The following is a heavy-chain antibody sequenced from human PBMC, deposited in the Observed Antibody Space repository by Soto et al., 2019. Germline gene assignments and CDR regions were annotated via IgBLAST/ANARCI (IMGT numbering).Heavy chain of an antibody. Sequence: QVQLVESGGGVVQPGRSLRLSCAASGFTFSTHAMHWVSQAPGKGLECVAIVSFDGSNKYYADSVKGRLTISRDNSKNTLYLQMRGLAPEDTAFYYCARDQTGITTAGGGRIDRWGQGTLVTVSS. CDR1: GFTFSTHA. CDR3: ARDQTGITTAGGGRIDR. CDR2: VSFDGSNK. J-gene: IGHJ5*02. D-gene: IGHD6-13*01. V-gene: IGHV3-30-3*01.